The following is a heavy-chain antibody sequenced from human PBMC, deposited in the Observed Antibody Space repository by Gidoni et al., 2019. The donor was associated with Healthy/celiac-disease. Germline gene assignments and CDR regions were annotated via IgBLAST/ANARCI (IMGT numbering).Heavy chain of an antibody. Sequence: EVQLVESGGGLVKPGGSLRLSCTASGFTFSSYSMNWVRQAPGKGLEWVSSISSSSSYIYYADSVKGRFTISRDNAKNSLYLQMNSLRAEDTAVYYCARSGSSGWYSDYYYGMDVWGQGTTVTVSS. CDR3: ARSGSSGWYSDYYYGMDV. CDR1: GFTFSSYS. D-gene: IGHD6-19*01. J-gene: IGHJ6*02. V-gene: IGHV3-21*01. CDR2: ISSSSSYI.